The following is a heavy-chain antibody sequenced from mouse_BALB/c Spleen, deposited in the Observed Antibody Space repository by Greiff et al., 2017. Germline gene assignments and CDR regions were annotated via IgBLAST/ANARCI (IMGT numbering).Heavy chain of an antibody. D-gene: IGHD2-1*01. CDR3: AREGDANYGFAY. CDR1: GFTFSDYY. V-gene: IGHV5-4*02. J-gene: IGHJ3*01. Sequence: EVQLVESGGGLVKPGGSLKLSCAASGFTFSDYYMYWVRQTPEKRLEWVATISDGGSYTYYPDSVKGRFTISRDNAKNNLYLQMSSLKSEDTAMYYCAREGDANYGFAYWGQGTLVTVSA. CDR2: ISDGGSYT.